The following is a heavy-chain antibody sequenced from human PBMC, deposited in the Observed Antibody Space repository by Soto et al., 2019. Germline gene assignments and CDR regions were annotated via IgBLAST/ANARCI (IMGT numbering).Heavy chain of an antibody. CDR3: AREAYYDFWSGYSHYYGMDV. J-gene: IGHJ6*02. D-gene: IGHD3-3*01. CDR1: GFTFSSYG. CDR2: IWYDGSNK. Sequence: GGSLRLSCAASGFTFSSYGMHWVRQAPGKGLEWVAVIWYDGSNKYYADSVKGRFTISRDNSKNTLYLQMNSLRAEDTAVYYCAREAYYDFWSGYSHYYGMDVWGQGTTVTVSS. V-gene: IGHV3-33*01.